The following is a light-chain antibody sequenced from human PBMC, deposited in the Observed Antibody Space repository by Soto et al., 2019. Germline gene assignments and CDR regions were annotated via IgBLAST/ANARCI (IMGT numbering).Light chain of an antibody. Sequence: VLTQSPCTPPLSPGERASLSCRASQSSSSSFLASYNQKPGLAPRLLIYGASSRGTGSPDRLSGSGPGTDFTLSISSLEPEDFAVYYCQPYGSSPPFTFGVGTKVEIK. CDR1: QSSSSSF. V-gene: IGKV3-20*01. CDR3: QPYGSSPPFT. CDR2: GAS. J-gene: IGKJ4*01.